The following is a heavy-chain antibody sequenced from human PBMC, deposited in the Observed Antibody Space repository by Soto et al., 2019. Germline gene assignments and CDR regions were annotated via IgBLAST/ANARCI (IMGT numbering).Heavy chain of an antibody. CDR1: GFTFSSYD. V-gene: IGHV3-13*01. D-gene: IGHD5-12*01. CDR3: ARVNIVATKSYGMDV. CDR2: IGTAGDT. J-gene: IGHJ6*02. Sequence: EVQLVESGGGLVQPGGSLRLSCAASGFTFSSYDMHWVRQATGKGLEWVSAIGTAGDTYYPGSVKGRFTISRENAKNSLYLQMNSLRAGDTAVYYCARVNIVATKSYGMDVWGQGTTVTVSS.